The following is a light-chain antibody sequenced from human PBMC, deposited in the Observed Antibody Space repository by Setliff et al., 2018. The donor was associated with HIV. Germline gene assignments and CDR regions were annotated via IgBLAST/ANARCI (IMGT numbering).Light chain of an antibody. CDR1: SSDFGGYNY. CDR2: DVS. J-gene: IGLJ1*01. V-gene: IGLV2-14*03. CDR3: SSYTSRNTYV. Sequence: QSVLVQPASVSGSPGQSITISCTGASSDFGGYNYVSWYEQHPGKAPKLMIYDVSKRPSGVSNRFSGSKSGNTASLTISGLQAEDEADYYCSSYTSRNTYVFGTGTKVTVL.